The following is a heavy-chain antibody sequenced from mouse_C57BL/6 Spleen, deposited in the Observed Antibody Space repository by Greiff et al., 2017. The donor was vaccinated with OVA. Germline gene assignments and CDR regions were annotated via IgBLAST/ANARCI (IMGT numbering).Heavy chain of an antibody. CDR1: GFTFSSYA. CDR2: ISDGGSYT. Sequence: DVQLVESGGGLVKPGGSLKLSCAASGFTFSSYAMSWVRQTPEKRLEWVATISDGGSYTYYPDNVKGRFTISRDNAKNNLYLQMSHLKSEDTAMYYCARESKGYYFDYWGQGTTLTVSS. CDR3: ARESKGYYFDY. J-gene: IGHJ2*01. V-gene: IGHV5-4*01.